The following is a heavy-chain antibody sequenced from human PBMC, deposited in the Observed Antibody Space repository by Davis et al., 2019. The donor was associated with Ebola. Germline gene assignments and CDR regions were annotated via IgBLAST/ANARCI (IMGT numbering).Heavy chain of an antibody. D-gene: IGHD6-19*01. J-gene: IGHJ4*02. V-gene: IGHV3-21*01. CDR2: ISSSSSYI. Sequence: GESLKISCAASGFTFSTYSMTWVRQAPGKGLEWVSSISSSSSYIYYADSVKGRFTISRDNAKNSLYLQMNSLRAEDTAVYYCARGGGYSSGWDDYWGQGTLVTVSS. CDR3: ARGGGYSSGWDDY. CDR1: GFTFSTYS.